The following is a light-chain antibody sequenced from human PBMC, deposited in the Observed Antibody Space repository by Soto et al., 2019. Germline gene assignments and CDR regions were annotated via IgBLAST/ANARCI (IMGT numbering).Light chain of an antibody. V-gene: IGKV1-5*01. CDR3: QQYDSFSKT. J-gene: IGKJ1*01. CDR1: QSIRSW. CDR2: DAS. Sequence: DIQMTQSPSTLSASVGDRVTITGRASQSIRSWLAWYQQKPGKAPQLLIYDASNLESGVPSRFGGSGSGTEFTLTISSLQPDDFATYYCQQYDSFSKTFGRGTKVEVK.